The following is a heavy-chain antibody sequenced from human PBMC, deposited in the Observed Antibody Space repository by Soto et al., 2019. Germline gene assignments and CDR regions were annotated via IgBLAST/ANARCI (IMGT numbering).Heavy chain of an antibody. CDR2: LSYTGAT. J-gene: IGHJ4*02. D-gene: IGHD2-15*01. CDR3: ARGGPVAVSPAWQLLGYFDY. V-gene: IGHV4-31*03. CDR1: GGSISRGAYF. Sequence: QVHLQESGPGQVRPSQTLSLSCSVSGGSISRGAYFWTWIRQFPGKGLEWIAYLSYTGATYYNPSLKSRVTMLADTSTNQFSLTRNSVTSADTAVYYCARGGPVAVSPAWQLLGYFDYWGQGTLVTVSS.